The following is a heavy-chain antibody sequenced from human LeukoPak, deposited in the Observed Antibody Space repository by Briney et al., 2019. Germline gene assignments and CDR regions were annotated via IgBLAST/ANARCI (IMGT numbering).Heavy chain of an antibody. CDR1: GFTFSDYY. Sequence: KAGGPLRLSCAASGFTFSDYYMSWIRQAPGKGLEWVSYISSSGSTIYYADSVEGRFIISRDNAKNSLYLQMNSLRAEDTAVYYCAGAPLRLADYWGQGTLVTVSS. J-gene: IGHJ4*02. CDR2: ISSSGSTI. V-gene: IGHV3-11*04. D-gene: IGHD4-17*01. CDR3: AGAPLRLADY.